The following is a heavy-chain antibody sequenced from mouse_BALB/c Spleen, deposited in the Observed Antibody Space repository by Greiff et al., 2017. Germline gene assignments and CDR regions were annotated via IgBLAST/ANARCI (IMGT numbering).Heavy chain of an antibody. V-gene: IGHV1S29*02. CDR2: IYPYNGGT. Sequence: EVQLQESGPELVKPGASVKISCKASGYTFTDYNMHWVKQSHGKSLEWIGYIYPYNGGTGYNQKFKSKATLTVDNSSSTAYMELRSLTSEDSAVYYCARHYDYDDYWGQGTTLTVSS. CDR1: GYTFTDYN. D-gene: IGHD2-4*01. J-gene: IGHJ2*01. CDR3: ARHYDYDDY.